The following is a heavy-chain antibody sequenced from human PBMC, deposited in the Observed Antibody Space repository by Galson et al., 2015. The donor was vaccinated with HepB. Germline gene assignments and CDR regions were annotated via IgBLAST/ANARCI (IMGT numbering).Heavy chain of an antibody. Sequence: SLRLSCAASGFTFSSYAMHWVRQAPGKGLEWVAVISYDGSNKYYADSVKGRFTISRDNSKNTLYLQMNSLRAEDTAVYYCARDGVAANWGGPWYFDLWGRGTRVTVSS. J-gene: IGHJ2*01. CDR1: GFTFSSYA. CDR3: ARDGVAANWGGPWYFDL. CDR2: ISYDGSNK. V-gene: IGHV3-30*04. D-gene: IGHD7-27*01.